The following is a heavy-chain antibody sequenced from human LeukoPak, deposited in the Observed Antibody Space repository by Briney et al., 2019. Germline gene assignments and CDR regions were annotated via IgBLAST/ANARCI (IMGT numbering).Heavy chain of an antibody. V-gene: IGHV4-39*01. J-gene: IGHJ3*02. CDR1: GGSISSSSYY. CDR2: LYYSGST. Sequence: SETLSLTCTVSGGSISSSSYYWGWIRQPPGKGLEWIRSLYYSGSTYYNPSLKSRVTISVDTSKNQFSLKLSSVTAADTAVYYCARYRPGYEDAFDIWGQGTMVTVSS. CDR3: ARYRPGYEDAFDI. D-gene: IGHD1-1*01.